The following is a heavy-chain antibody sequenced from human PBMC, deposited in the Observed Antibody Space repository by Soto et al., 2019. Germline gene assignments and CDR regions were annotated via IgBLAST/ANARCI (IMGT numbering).Heavy chain of an antibody. CDR2: INAGNGNT. CDR3: ARSWSSSWDYYDYGMDV. J-gene: IGHJ6*02. D-gene: IGHD6-13*01. Sequence: SVKVSCKAVGYTSTSYGISCGRQAPRQRLEWMGWINAGNGNTKYSQKFQGRVTITRDTSASTAYMELSSLRSEDTAVYYCARSWSSSWDYYDYGMDVWGQGTTVTVSS. V-gene: IGHV1-3*01. CDR1: GYTSTSYG.